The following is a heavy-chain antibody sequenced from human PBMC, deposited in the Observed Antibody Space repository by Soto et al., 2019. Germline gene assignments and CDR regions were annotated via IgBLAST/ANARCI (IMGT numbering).Heavy chain of an antibody. CDR2: INWKSDI. V-gene: IGHV3-9*01. CDR1: GFTFDDNA. CDR3: AISQDRGGRTTFIY. Sequence: GGSLRLSCAVSGFTFDDNAMHWVRQAPEKGLAWVSGINWKSDIGYADSVKGRFTISRDNAENSLYLQMNSLRAEDTALYYCAISQDRGGRTTFIYWGQGTQVTVSS. J-gene: IGHJ4*02. D-gene: IGHD3-16*01.